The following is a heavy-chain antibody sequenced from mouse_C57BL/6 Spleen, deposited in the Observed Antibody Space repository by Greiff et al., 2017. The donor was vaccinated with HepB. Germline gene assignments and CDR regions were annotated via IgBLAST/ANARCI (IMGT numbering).Heavy chain of an antibody. D-gene: IGHD3-2*02. CDR1: GYTFTSYG. V-gene: IGHV1-81*01. J-gene: IGHJ3*01. Sequence: QVQLQQSGAELARPGASVKLSCKASGYTFTSYGISWVKQRTGQGLEWIGEIYPRSGNTYYNEKFKGKATLTADKSSSTAYMELRSLTSEDSAVYFCASGSSGFAYWGQGTLVTVS. CDR2: IYPRSGNT. CDR3: ASGSSGFAY.